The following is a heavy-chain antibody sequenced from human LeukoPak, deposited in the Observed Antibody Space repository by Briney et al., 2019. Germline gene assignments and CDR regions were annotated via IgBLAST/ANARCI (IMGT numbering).Heavy chain of an antibody. Sequence: ASVKVSCKASGYTFTGYYMHWVRQAPGQRLEWMGWINVGNGNTRYSQDFQGRVTITRDTSATTAYMELSSLRSEDMAVYYCARGRFLEWLLYELDYWGQGTLVTVSS. V-gene: IGHV1-3*03. CDR3: ARGRFLEWLLYELDY. D-gene: IGHD3-3*01. J-gene: IGHJ4*02. CDR2: INVGNGNT. CDR1: GYTFTGYY.